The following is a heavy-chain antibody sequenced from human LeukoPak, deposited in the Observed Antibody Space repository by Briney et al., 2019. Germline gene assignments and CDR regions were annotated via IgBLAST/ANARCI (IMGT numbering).Heavy chain of an antibody. CDR1: GFTFSSYT. D-gene: IGHD2-15*01. Sequence: GESVRLSCAASGFTFSSYTMSWVRQAPGKGLEWVSAISYSTGGPYHPDSVKGRFAISKDHAKNSTYMQMNNLRAEDTAVYYCAIGSGAGRPCYFDQWGQGTLVTVSS. V-gene: IGHV3-23*01. J-gene: IGHJ4*02. CDR2: ISYSTGGP. CDR3: AIGSGAGRPCYFDQ.